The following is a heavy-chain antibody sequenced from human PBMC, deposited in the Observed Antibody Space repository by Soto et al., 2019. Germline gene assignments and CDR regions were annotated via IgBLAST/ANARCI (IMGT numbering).Heavy chain of an antibody. CDR3: ALRYCSRTTCPPLNSYFYMDV. V-gene: IGHV3-23*01. D-gene: IGHD2-2*01. Sequence: PGGSLRLSCAASGFTFSNYAMTWVRQAPGKGLEWVSGISGSGGTTFYAGFVKGRFTISRDNSKNTLYLQMNSLRAEDTAVYYCALRYCSRTTCPPLNSYFYMDVWGKGTTVTVSS. CDR2: ISGSGGTT. CDR1: GFTFSNYA. J-gene: IGHJ6*03.